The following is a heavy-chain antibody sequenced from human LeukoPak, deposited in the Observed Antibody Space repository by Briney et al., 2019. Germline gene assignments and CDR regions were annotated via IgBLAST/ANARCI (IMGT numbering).Heavy chain of an antibody. CDR1: GFTFSSYW. D-gene: IGHD3-3*01. Sequence: PGGSLRLSCAASGFTFSSYWMHWVRQAPGKGLVWVSRINSDGSSTSYADSVKGRFTISRDNSKNTLYLQMNSLRAEDTAVYYCAKDLFRYYDFWSGYYIDYWGQGTLVTVSS. V-gene: IGHV3-74*01. CDR2: INSDGSST. CDR3: AKDLFRYYDFWSGYYIDY. J-gene: IGHJ4*02.